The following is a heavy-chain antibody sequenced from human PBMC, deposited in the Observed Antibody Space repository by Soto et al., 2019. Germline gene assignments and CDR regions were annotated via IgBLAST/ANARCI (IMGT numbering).Heavy chain of an antibody. CDR2: IKEDGSEK. D-gene: IGHD2-21*02. CDR1: GFSRSYYW. Sequence: EVQLVESGGGLVQPGGSLKLSCAASGFSRSYYWMSWVRQAPGKGLEWVANIKEDGSEKYYVDSVKGRFTISRDNAKNSVYLQINSLRVEDTAVYYCARDCSGGDCYYGGQGTLVTVSS. CDR3: ARDCSGGDCYY. J-gene: IGHJ4*02. V-gene: IGHV3-7*01.